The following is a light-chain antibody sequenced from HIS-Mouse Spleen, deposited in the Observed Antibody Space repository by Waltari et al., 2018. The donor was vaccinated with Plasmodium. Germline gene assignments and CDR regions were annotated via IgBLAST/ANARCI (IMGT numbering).Light chain of an antibody. V-gene: IGLV1-44*01. J-gene: IGLJ3*02. CDR1: RSNIGSNT. Sequence: QSVLTQPPSASGTPGQRVTISCSGSRSNIGSNTVNWYQQLPGTAPKLLIYSNNQRPSGVTDRFSGYKSGTSASLASSGLQSEDEADYYCAAWDDSLNGWVFGGGTKLTVL. CDR3: AAWDDSLNGWV. CDR2: SNN.